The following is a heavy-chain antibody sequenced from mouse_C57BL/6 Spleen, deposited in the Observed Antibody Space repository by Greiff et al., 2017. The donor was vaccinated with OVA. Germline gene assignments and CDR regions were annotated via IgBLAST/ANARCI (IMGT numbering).Heavy chain of an antibody. D-gene: IGHD2-3*01. CDR3: ARQGDDCCEFAC. Sequence: LQESGAELVKPGASVKISCKASGYAFSTYRMNWVKQSPGKGLEWIGQIYPGDGDTNYNGKFKGQATLTADKSSSTAYLQLSSLTSEDSAVYFCARQGDDCCEFACWGHVTLVTVSA. V-gene: IGHV1-80*01. CDR1: GYAFSTYR. J-gene: IGHJ3*01. CDR2: IYPGDGDT.